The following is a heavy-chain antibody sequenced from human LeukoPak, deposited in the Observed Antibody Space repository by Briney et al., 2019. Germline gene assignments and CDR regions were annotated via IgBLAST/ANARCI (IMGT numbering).Heavy chain of an antibody. Sequence: PGGSLRLSCAASGFTFNAYAMHWVRRSPGKGLEWVAVISYDGSSANYADSVRGRFTVSRDNSKNIVYLELQTLTTDDTAVFYCARDWGDLLAFGPWGQGTLVVVSS. CDR2: ISYDGSSA. CDR1: GFTFNAYA. CDR3: ARDWGDLLAFGP. D-gene: IGHD3-3*01. V-gene: IGHV3-30*03. J-gene: IGHJ5*02.